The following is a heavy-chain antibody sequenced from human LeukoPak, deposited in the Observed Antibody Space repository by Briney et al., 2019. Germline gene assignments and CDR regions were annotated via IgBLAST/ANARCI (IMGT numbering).Heavy chain of an antibody. Sequence: ASVKVSCKASGYTFTISGISWVRHAPGQGLEWMGWISAYNGNTNYAQKLQGRVTMTTDTSTSTAYMELRSLRSDDTAVYYCARERPANYYDSSGYSDYWGQGTLVTVSS. D-gene: IGHD3-22*01. CDR3: ARERPANYYDSSGYSDY. CDR1: GYTFTISG. V-gene: IGHV1-18*01. J-gene: IGHJ4*02. CDR2: ISAYNGNT.